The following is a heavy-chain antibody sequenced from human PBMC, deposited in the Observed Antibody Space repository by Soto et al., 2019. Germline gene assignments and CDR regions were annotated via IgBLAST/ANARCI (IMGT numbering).Heavy chain of an antibody. CDR2: IIPIFGTA. CDR1: GGTFSSYA. V-gene: IGHV1-69*13. D-gene: IGHD3-10*01. Sequence: SVKVSCKASGGTFSSYAISWVRQAPGQGLEWMGGIIPIFGTANYAQKFQGRVTITADESTSTAYMELSSLRSEDTAVYYCARAGPQFGELLWVYYYYGMDVWGQGTTVTVSS. CDR3: ARAGPQFGELLWVYYYYGMDV. J-gene: IGHJ6*02.